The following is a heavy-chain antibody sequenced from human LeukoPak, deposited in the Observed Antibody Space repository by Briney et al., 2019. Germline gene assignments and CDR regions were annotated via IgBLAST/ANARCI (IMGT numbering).Heavy chain of an antibody. J-gene: IGHJ4*02. CDR1: GGSISSSSYY. CDR2: IYYSGST. V-gene: IGHV4-39*01. D-gene: IGHD6-25*01. Sequence: SETLSLTCTVSGGSISSSSYYWGWIRQPPGKGLEWIGSIYYSGSTYYNPSLKSRVTISVDTSKNQFSLKLDSVTAADTAVYYCARSSGWHLLLLDYWGQGTLVTVSS. CDR3: ARSSGWHLLLLDY.